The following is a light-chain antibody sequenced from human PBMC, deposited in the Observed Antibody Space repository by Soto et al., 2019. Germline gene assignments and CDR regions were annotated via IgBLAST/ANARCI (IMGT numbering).Light chain of an antibody. Sequence: EIVMTQSPATLSVSPGERATLSCRASQSVSNKLAWYQQKPGQAPRLLIYGASTRATGVPARFSGSGSGTEFTLTISSLQSEDFAVYYCHQYNYWLAWTFGQGTKVEIK. CDR3: HQYNYWLAWT. CDR2: GAS. CDR1: QSVSNK. V-gene: IGKV3-15*01. J-gene: IGKJ1*01.